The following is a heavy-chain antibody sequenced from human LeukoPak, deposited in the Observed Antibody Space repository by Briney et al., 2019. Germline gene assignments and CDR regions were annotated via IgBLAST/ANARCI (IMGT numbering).Heavy chain of an antibody. Sequence: GGSLRLSCAASGFTFSSYGMHWVRQAPGKGLEWVAVISYDGSNKYYADSVKGRFTISRDNSKNTLYLQMNSLRAEDTAVCYCAKDIYSNYDYYYGMDVWGQGTTVTVSS. J-gene: IGHJ6*02. V-gene: IGHV3-30*18. D-gene: IGHD4-11*01. CDR1: GFTFSSYG. CDR3: AKDIYSNYDYYYGMDV. CDR2: ISYDGSNK.